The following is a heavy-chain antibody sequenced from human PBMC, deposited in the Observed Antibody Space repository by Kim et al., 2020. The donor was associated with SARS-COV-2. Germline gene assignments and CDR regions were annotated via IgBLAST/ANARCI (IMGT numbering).Heavy chain of an antibody. V-gene: IGHV4-34*01. Sequence: SETLSLTCAVYGGSFSGYYCSWIRQPPGKGLEWIGEINHSGSTNYNPSLKSRVTISVDTSKNQFSLKLGSVTAADTAVYYCARIQTIFGVVIGFDPWGQG. CDR2: INHSGST. CDR3: ARIQTIFGVVIGFDP. D-gene: IGHD3-3*01. J-gene: IGHJ5*02. CDR1: GGSFSGYY.